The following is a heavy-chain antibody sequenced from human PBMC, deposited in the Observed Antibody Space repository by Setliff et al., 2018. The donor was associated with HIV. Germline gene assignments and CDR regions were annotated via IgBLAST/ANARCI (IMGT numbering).Heavy chain of an antibody. J-gene: IGHJ5*02. CDR3: ARHFPYYYDSSGFYSGWFDP. V-gene: IGHV4-59*08. D-gene: IGHD3-22*01. CDR1: GGSISTYY. CDR2: IFNRGRT. Sequence: SETLSLTCTVSGGSISTYYWSWIRQSPGKALEWIGYIFNRGRTNYNASLKSRVTISVDTSKTQFSLKLTSVTAADTAVYYCARHFPYYYDSSGFYSGWFDPWGQGTLVTVSS.